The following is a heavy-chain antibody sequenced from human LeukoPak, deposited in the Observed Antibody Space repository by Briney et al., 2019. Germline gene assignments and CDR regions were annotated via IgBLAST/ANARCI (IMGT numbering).Heavy chain of an antibody. CDR3: ATLDMVRGSLYYFDY. CDR2: FDPEDGET. J-gene: IGHJ4*02. Sequence: ASVKVSCKVSGYTLTELSMRWVRQAPGKGLEWMGGFDPEDGETIHAQKFQGRVTMTEDTSTDTAYMELSSLRSEDTAVYYCATLDMVRGSLYYFDYWGQGTLVTVSS. V-gene: IGHV1-24*01. CDR1: GYTLTELS. D-gene: IGHD3-10*01.